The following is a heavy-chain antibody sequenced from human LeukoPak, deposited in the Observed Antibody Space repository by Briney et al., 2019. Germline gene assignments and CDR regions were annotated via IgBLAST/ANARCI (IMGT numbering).Heavy chain of an antibody. V-gene: IGHV3-33*01. Sequence: PGRSLRLSCAASGFTFSSYGMHWVRQAPGKGLEWVAVIWYDGSNKYYADSVKGRFTISRDNSKNTLYLQMNSLRAEDTAVYYCARDRRGYCSSTSCYTFGYWGQGTLVTVSS. CDR2: IWYDGSNK. D-gene: IGHD2-2*02. CDR1: GFTFSSYG. CDR3: ARDRRGYCSSTSCYTFGY. J-gene: IGHJ4*02.